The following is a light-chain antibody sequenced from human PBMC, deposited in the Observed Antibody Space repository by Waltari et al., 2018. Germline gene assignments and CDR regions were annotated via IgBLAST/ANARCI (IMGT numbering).Light chain of an antibody. CDR1: ILRIYS. V-gene: IGLV3-19*01. Sequence: SSDLTQDPAVSVALGQTVRITCQGDILRIYSGNWCRQKAGQPPKLVIYGKNNRPAGIPDRFSASSSGNTACVIITGAQAEDEADYYCSSRELSGHVVFGGGTRLTVL. J-gene: IGLJ2*01. CDR3: SSRELSGHVV. CDR2: GKN.